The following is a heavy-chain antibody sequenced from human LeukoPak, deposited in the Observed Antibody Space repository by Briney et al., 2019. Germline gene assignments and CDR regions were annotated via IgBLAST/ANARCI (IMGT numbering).Heavy chain of an antibody. CDR1: GGSISSGDYY. CDR2: IYYSGST. V-gene: IGHV4-30-4*08. Sequence: PSQTLSLTCTVSGGSISSGDYYWSWIRQPPGKGLEWIGYIYYSGSTYYNPSLKSRVTISVDTSENQFSLKLSSVTAADTAVYYCASSRTEDLGAREDYWGQGTLVTVSS. J-gene: IGHJ4*02. CDR3: ASSRTEDLGAREDY. D-gene: IGHD3-16*01.